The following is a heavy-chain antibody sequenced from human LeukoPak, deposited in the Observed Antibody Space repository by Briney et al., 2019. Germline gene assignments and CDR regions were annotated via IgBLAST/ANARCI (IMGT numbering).Heavy chain of an antibody. D-gene: IGHD7-27*01. Sequence: SETLSLTCTVSGGSMNSHYWSWIRQPPGKGLEWLGYISYIGSTNYSPSLKSRVTISVDTSKNQFSLRLSSVTPEDTAVYYCARELTGFDYWGQGTLVTVSS. CDR3: ARELTGFDY. V-gene: IGHV4-59*11. CDR1: GGSMNSHY. CDR2: ISYIGST. J-gene: IGHJ4*02.